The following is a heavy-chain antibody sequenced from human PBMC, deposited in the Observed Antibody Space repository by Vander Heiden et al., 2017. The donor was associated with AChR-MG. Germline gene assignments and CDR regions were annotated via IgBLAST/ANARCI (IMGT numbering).Heavy chain of an antibody. V-gene: IGHV4-4*02. Sequence: QVQLQESGPGLVKPSGTLSLTCAVSGGSISSSNWWSWVRQPPGKGLEWIGEIYHSGSTSYNPSLKSRVTISVDKSKNQFSLKLSSVTAADTAVYYCASWYYYDSSGSDAFDIWGQGTMVTVSS. CDR1: GGSISSSNW. CDR3: ASWYYYDSSGSDAFDI. J-gene: IGHJ3*02. CDR2: IYHSGST. D-gene: IGHD3-22*01.